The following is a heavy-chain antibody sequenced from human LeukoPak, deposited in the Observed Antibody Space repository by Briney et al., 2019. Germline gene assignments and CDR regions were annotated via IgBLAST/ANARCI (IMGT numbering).Heavy chain of an antibody. V-gene: IGHV1-18*01. CDR3: ARVSEYDFWSGYYHGMDV. Sequence: ASVKVSCKASGYTFTSYGISWVRQAPGQGLEWMGWISAYNGNTNYAQKLQGRVTMTTDTSTSTAYMELRSLRSDDTAVYYCARVSEYDFWSGYYHGMDVWGQGTTVTVSS. CDR1: GYTFTSYG. D-gene: IGHD3-3*01. CDR2: ISAYNGNT. J-gene: IGHJ6*02.